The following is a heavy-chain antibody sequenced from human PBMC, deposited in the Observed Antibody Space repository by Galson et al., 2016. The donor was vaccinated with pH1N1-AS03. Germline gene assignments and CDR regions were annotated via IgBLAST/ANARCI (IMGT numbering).Heavy chain of an antibody. J-gene: IGHJ4*02. CDR2: ITSSGGSGSTI. Sequence: SLRLSCAASGFTFGDYYMSWIRQAPGKGLEWISCITSSGGSGSTIYYADSMKGRFTISRDNAKNSLYLQMNSLRADDTAVYFCARGWYDIWTGYLVDPFDYWGPGKLVVVSS. V-gene: IGHV3-11*01. CDR3: ARGWYDIWTGYLVDPFDY. D-gene: IGHD3-9*01. CDR1: GFTFGDYY.